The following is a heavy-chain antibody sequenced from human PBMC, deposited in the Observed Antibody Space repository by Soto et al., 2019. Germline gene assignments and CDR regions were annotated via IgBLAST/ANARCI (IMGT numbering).Heavy chain of an antibody. Sequence: SETLSLTCTVSGGSLKSGGYYWSWIRQHPGRGLEWIGYIYYTGRTYYNPSLESQVTFSVDTSKNQFSLKLSSVTAADTAVYYSERDVTSNHN. V-gene: IGHV4-31*02. J-gene: IGHJ5*01. CDR3: ERDVTSNHN. D-gene: IGHD2-2*01. CDR2: IYYTGRT. CDR1: GGSLKSGGYY.